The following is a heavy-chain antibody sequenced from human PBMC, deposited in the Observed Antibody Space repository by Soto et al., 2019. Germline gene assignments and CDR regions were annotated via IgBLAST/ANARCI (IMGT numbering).Heavy chain of an antibody. V-gene: IGHV3-23*01. J-gene: IGHJ6*03. D-gene: IGHD3-16*01. CDR3: AKALRFTFTTGYYMDV. Sequence: EVQLLESGGGLVQPGGSLRLSCAASGFTVSRYAMSWVRQAPGKGLEWVSVISGSGSTYSADSVKGRFTISRDSSKNTVYLQMNSLRAEDTAVYYCAKALRFTFTTGYYMDVWCRGTTVTGSS. CDR1: GFTVSRYA. CDR2: ISGSGST.